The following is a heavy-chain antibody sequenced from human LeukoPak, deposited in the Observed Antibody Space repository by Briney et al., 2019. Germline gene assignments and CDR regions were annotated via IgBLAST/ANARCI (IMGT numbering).Heavy chain of an antibody. CDR3: ARDRSSGFKNDFYY. CDR1: GFTFSGYS. V-gene: IGHV3-48*01. D-gene: IGHD6-19*01. Sequence: EGSLRLSCAASGFTFSGYSMNWVRQSPGKGLEWLSFIGGSGSSIYYTDSVKGRFNSSRDNANSTLYLQMNSRRADDTALYYCARDRSSGFKNDFYYWGQGTLVTVSP. CDR2: IGGSGSSI. J-gene: IGHJ4*02.